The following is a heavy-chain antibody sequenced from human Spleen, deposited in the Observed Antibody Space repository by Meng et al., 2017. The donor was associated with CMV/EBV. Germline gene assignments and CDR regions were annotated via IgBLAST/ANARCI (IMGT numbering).Heavy chain of an antibody. CDR2: ISGSGGST. V-gene: IGHV3-23*01. CDR3: AKWEVPAAIGGNWFDP. CDR1: GFTFSSDA. J-gene: IGHJ5*02. D-gene: IGHD2-2*02. Sequence: GESLKISCAASGFTFSSDAMSWVRQAPGKGLEWVSAISGSGGSTYYADPVKGRFTISRDNSKNTLYLPMNSLRAEDTAVYYCAKWEVPAAIGGNWFDPWGQGTLVTVSS.